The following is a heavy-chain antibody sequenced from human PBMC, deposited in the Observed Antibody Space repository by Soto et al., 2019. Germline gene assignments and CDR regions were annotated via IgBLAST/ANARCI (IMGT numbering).Heavy chain of an antibody. Sequence: QITLKESGPTLVKPTQTLTLTCTFSGFSLSTSGVGVAWIRQPPGKALEWLALIYWDDDKRYSPSLKSRLTITKDTSKNQVVLTMTNMDPGDTATYYCAHSRKSYYDIVTGYNYWGQGTLVTVSS. CDR2: IYWDDDK. V-gene: IGHV2-5*02. CDR3: AHSRKSYYDIVTGYNY. CDR1: GFSLSTSGVG. D-gene: IGHD3-9*01. J-gene: IGHJ4*02.